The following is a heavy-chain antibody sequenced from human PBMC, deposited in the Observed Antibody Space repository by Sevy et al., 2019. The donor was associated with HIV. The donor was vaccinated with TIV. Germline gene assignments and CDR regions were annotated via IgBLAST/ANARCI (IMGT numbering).Heavy chain of an antibody. D-gene: IGHD2-2*01. J-gene: IGHJ4*02. CDR3: AMSGVDCVSTSCYGMRLLSFDL. CDR1: GFTFSSFA. V-gene: IGHV3-30-3*01. CDR2: ISYEGSSK. Sequence: GGSLRLSCAASGFTFSSFAMHWVRQAPGKGLEWVAVISYEGSSKYYPDSVKGRFTISRVNAKNTLYLQMNRLRPEDTAVYFCAMSGVDCVSTSCYGMRLLSFDLWGQGTLVTVSS.